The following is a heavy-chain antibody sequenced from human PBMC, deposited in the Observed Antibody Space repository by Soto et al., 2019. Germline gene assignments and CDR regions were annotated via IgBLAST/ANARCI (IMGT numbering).Heavy chain of an antibody. CDR2: ISGSGGST. CDR3: AKDRWLAP. D-gene: IGHD6-19*01. J-gene: IGHJ5*02. V-gene: IGHV3-23*01. CDR1: GGSISSGGYY. Sequence: ETLSLTCTVSGGSISSGGYYWSWVRQAPGKGLEWVSAISGSGGSTYYADSVKGRFTISRDNSKNTLYLQMNSLRAEDTAVYYCAKDRWLAPWGQGTLVTVSS.